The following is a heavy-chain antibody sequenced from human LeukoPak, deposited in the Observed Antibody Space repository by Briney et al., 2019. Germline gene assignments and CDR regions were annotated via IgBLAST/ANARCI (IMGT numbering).Heavy chain of an antibody. J-gene: IGHJ4*02. Sequence: GGSLRLSCAASGFTFSSYAMSWVRQAPGKGLEWVSAISGSGGSTYYADSVKGRFTISRDNSKNTLYLQMNSLRAEDTAVYYCAKDRMVPNYYGSGSYYNRGVGYFDYRGQGTLVTVSS. V-gene: IGHV3-23*01. D-gene: IGHD3-10*01. CDR3: AKDRMVPNYYGSGSYYNRGVGYFDY. CDR2: ISGSGGST. CDR1: GFTFSSYA.